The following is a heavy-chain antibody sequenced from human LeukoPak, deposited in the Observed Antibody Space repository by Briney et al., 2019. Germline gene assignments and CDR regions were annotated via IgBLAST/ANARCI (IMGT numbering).Heavy chain of an antibody. D-gene: IGHD3-22*01. J-gene: IGHJ4*02. CDR3: AKDIIEIGYYYDSSGYDY. CDR2: ISWNSGSI. V-gene: IGHV3-9*01. CDR1: GFTFDDYA. Sequence: PGGSLRLSCAASGFTFDDYAMHWVRQAPGKGLEWVSGISWNSGSIGYADSVKGRFTISRDNAKNSLYLQMNSLRAEDTALYYCAKDIIEIGYYYDSSGYDYWGQGTLVTVSS.